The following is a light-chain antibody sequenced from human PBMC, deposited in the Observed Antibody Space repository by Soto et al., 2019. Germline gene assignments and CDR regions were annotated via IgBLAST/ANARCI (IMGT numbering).Light chain of an antibody. CDR2: AAA. CDR1: QSINTW. J-gene: IGKJ5*01. V-gene: IGKV1-12*01. CDR3: QQGNASPIT. Sequence: DIQMTQSPSSVSASVGDRVTITCRASQSINTWLAWYQQKPGTVPKLMIYAAASLQSGVPSRFSGSGAGTEFTLTSSSVQAEDFGTYYCQQGNASPITVGQGTRLDI.